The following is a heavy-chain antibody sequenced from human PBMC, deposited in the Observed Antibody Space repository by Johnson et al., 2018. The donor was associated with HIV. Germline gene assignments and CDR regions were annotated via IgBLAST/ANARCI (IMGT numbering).Heavy chain of an antibody. D-gene: IGHD1-14*01. CDR2: IGISGNT. V-gene: IGHV3-13*01. CDR1: GFTFSNAW. J-gene: IGHJ3*02. CDR3: VREHRADESFDI. Sequence: VQLVESGGGLVKPGGSLRLSCAASGFTFSNAWMSWVRQTAGKGLEWVSGIGISGNTNYPGSVKGRFTISRENVKNFVYLQMNSLTAGDTAVYYCVREHRADESFDIWGQGTMVTVSS.